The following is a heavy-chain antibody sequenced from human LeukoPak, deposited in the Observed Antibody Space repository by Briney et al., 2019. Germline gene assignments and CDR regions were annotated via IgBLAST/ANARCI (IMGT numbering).Heavy chain of an antibody. CDR2: INHSGST. Sequence: SETLSLTCAVYGGSFSGYYWSWIRQPPGKGLEWIGEINHSGSTNYNPSLKSRVTISVDTSKNQFSLKLSSVTAADTAVYYCARVYGFWSGYYYYYYCGMDVWGQGTTVTVSS. D-gene: IGHD3-3*01. V-gene: IGHV4-34*01. J-gene: IGHJ6*02. CDR1: GGSFSGYY. CDR3: ARVYGFWSGYYYYYYCGMDV.